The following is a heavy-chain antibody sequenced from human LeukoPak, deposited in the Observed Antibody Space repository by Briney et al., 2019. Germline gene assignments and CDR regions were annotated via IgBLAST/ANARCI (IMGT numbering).Heavy chain of an antibody. J-gene: IGHJ4*02. CDR2: INHSGST. Sequence: SETLSLTCAVYGGSFSGYYWSWIRQPPGKGLEWIGEINHSGSTNYNPSLKSRVTISVDTSKNQFSLKPSSVTAADTAVYYCARGTAQYCSSTSCYFDYWGQGTLVTVSS. CDR1: GGSFSGYY. CDR3: ARGTAQYCSSTSCYFDY. D-gene: IGHD2-2*01. V-gene: IGHV4-34*01.